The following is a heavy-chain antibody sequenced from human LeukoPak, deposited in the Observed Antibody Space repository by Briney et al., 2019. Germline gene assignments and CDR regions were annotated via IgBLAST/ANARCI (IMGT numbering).Heavy chain of an antibody. V-gene: IGHV4-39*01. CDR3: ARHGFGESPSYYYYGLDV. Sequence: GSLRLSCAASGFTFSSYAMSWIRQPPGKGLEWIGSMYYSGSTYYNPSLKSRVTISVDTSKTQISLKLSSVTAADTAVYYCARHGFGESPSYYYYGLDVWGQGTTVTVSS. CDR1: GFTFSSYA. D-gene: IGHD3-10*01. J-gene: IGHJ6*02. CDR2: MYYSGST.